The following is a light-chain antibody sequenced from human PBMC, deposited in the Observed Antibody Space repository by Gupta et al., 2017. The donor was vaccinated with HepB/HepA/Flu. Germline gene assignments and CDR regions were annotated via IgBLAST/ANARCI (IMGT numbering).Light chain of an antibody. CDR1: QSVSGN. CDR3: QQDNNCTYT. J-gene: IGKJ2*01. CDR2: GAS. Sequence: EIVMTQSPATLSVSPGERATLSCRASQSVSGNLAWYQQEPGQAPRLLIYGASTRATGIPARFSGSGSGTXFTLTIXSLQSEDFAVYYCQQDNNCTYTFGXGTKLEIK. V-gene: IGKV3-15*01.